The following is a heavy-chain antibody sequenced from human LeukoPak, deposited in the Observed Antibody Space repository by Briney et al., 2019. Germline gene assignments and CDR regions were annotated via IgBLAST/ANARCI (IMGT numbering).Heavy chain of an antibody. Sequence: GGSLRLSCAASGFSFSTYEMNWVRQPPGKGLEWVSYISSSGSSIYDADSVKGRFTISRDNAKNTLYLQMNSLRAEDTAVYYCARVFGVSSSSFHNWGQGTLVTVSS. D-gene: IGHD6-6*01. CDR1: GFSFSTYE. V-gene: IGHV3-48*03. CDR2: ISSSGSSI. J-gene: IGHJ4*02. CDR3: ARVFGVSSSSFHN.